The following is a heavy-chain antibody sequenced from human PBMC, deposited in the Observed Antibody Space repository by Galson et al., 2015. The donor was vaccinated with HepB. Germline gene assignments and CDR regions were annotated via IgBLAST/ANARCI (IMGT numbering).Heavy chain of an antibody. CDR3: ARSIAVASAY. J-gene: IGHJ4*02. Sequence: SLRLSCAASGFSFTDHYADWFRQAPGKGLEWVARSKNKANGYTTEYAPSVKGRLAISRDDSKNSVYLQMNSLKTEDTAVYYCARSIAVASAYWGQGTLVTVSS. V-gene: IGHV3-72*01. CDR1: GFSFTDHY. CDR2: SKNKANGYTT. D-gene: IGHD6-19*01.